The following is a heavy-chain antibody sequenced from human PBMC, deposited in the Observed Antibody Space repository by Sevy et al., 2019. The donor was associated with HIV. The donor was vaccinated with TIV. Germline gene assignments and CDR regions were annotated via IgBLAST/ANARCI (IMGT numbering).Heavy chain of an antibody. Sequence: GGSLRLSCAASGFTFSSYEMNWVRQAPGKGLEWVSYISSSGSTIYYADSVKGRFTISRDNAKNSLYLQMNSLRAEDTAVYYCARGRIAAAGPHYFDYWGQGTLVTVSS. CDR2: ISSSGSTI. J-gene: IGHJ4*02. CDR1: GFTFSSYE. CDR3: ARGRIAAAGPHYFDY. D-gene: IGHD6-13*01. V-gene: IGHV3-48*03.